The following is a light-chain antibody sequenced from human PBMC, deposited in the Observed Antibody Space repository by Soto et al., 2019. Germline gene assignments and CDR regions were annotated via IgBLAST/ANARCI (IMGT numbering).Light chain of an antibody. CDR3: QQYDATPYT. J-gene: IGKJ2*01. Sequence: DIVMTQSPDSLAVSLGERATINCKSSQSVLYSSNNKNYLAWYQQKPGQPPKLLIYWASTRESGVPDRFSGSESGTDLTLTISSLQAEDVAVYYCQQYDATPYTFGQGTKLEIK. V-gene: IGKV4-1*01. CDR2: WAS. CDR1: QSVLYSSNNKNY.